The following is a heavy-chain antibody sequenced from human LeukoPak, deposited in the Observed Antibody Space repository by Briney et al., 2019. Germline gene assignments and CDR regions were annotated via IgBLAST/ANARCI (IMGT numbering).Heavy chain of an antibody. V-gene: IGHV3-23*01. CDR1: GFTFSSYA. CDR3: AKAGGYCSGGSCYYFQH. Sequence: AGGSLRLSCAASGFTFSSYAMSWVRQAPGKGLEWVSAISGSGGSIYYADSVKGRFTISRDNSKNTLYLQMNSLRAEDTAVYYCAKAGGYCSGGSCYYFQHWGQGTLVTVSS. J-gene: IGHJ1*01. D-gene: IGHD2-15*01. CDR2: ISGSGGSI.